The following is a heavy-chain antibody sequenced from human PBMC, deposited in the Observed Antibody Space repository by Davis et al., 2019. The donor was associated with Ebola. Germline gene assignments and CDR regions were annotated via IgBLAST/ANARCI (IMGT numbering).Heavy chain of an antibody. V-gene: IGHV3-74*01. J-gene: IGHJ6*02. CDR3: ARGHSRSWYYYYYGMDV. D-gene: IGHD6-13*01. CDR1: GFTFSSYW. CDR2: INSAGSST. Sequence: HTGGSLRLSCAASGFTFSSYWMHWVRQAPGKGLVWVSRINSAGSSTSYADPVKGRFTISRENAKNTLYLQMNSLRAEDTAVYYSARGHSRSWYYYYYGMDVWGQGTTVTVSS.